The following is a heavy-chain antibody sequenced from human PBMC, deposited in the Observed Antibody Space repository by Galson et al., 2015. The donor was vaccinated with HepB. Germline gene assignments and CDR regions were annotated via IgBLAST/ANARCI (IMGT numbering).Heavy chain of an antibody. Sequence: SVKVSCKASGYTFNRYAMNWVRQAPGQGLEWMGWINTNTGNPTYAQGFTGRFVFSLDTSVSTAYLQMNSLRAEDTAVYYCAKDRPQSSGWLFDYWGQGALVTVSS. CDR2: INTNTGNP. CDR1: GYTFNRYA. J-gene: IGHJ4*02. CDR3: AKDRPQSSGWLFDY. V-gene: IGHV7-4-1*02. D-gene: IGHD6-19*01.